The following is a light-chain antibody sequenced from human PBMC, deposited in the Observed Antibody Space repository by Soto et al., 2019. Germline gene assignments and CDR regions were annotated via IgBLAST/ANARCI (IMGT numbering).Light chain of an antibody. CDR3: QKYSSVIT. Sequence: DIQMTQSPSSLSASVGDRVTITCRASQGISSYLAWYQQKLGKVPKLLISAASTLQSGLPSRFSGSGSGTDFTLTISRLQPEDVATYYCQKYSSVITFGQGTRLEIK. CDR1: QGISSY. J-gene: IGKJ5*01. V-gene: IGKV1-27*01. CDR2: AAS.